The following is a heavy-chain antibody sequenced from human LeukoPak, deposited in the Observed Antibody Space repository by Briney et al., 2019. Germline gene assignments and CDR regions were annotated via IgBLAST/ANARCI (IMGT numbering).Heavy chain of an antibody. V-gene: IGHV1-8*01. J-gene: IGHJ4*02. CDR2: MNPNSGNT. CDR3: ARGVGSGYYRSYYFDY. D-gene: IGHD3-22*01. CDR1: GYTFTSYD. Sequence: ASVKVSCKASGYTFTSYDINWVRQATGQGLERMGWMNPNSGNTGYAQKFQGRVTMTRNTSISTAYMELSSLRSEDTAVYYCARGVGSGYYRSYYFDYWGQGTLVTVSS.